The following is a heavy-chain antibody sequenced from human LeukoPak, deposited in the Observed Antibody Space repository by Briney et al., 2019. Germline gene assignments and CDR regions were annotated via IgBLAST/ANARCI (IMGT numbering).Heavy chain of an antibody. CDR1: GGSISSGGYY. CDR2: IYYSGST. J-gene: IGHJ6*02. CDR3: ASAGGGSSGWYPYYYYGMDV. V-gene: IGHV4-61*08. D-gene: IGHD6-19*01. Sequence: SETLSLTCTVSGGSISSGGYYWSWIRQHPGKGLEWIGYIYYSGSTYYNPSLKSRVTISVDTSKNQFSLKLSSVTAADTAVYYCASAGGGSSGWYPYYYYGMDVWGQGTTVTVSS.